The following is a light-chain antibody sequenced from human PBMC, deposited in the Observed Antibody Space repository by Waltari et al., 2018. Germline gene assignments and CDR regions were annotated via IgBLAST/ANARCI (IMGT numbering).Light chain of an antibody. J-gene: IGLJ2*01. CDR1: SRDIGGHYF. CDR2: EVN. Sequence: QSALTQPPSAPGSPGQSVTIPCTGASRDIGGHYFVSWYQQHPGKPPKLVIDEVNQRPSGVPDRFSGSKSGNTASLTVAGLQPDDEADYYCASYAGTVVFGGGTKLTVL. V-gene: IGLV2-8*01. CDR3: ASYAGTVV.